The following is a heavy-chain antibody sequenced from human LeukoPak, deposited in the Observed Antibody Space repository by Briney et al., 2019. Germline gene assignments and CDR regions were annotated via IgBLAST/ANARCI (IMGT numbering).Heavy chain of an antibody. V-gene: IGHV4-59*01. CDR1: GGSISSYY. CDR3: ARSRSSVRERNSTPFDY. J-gene: IGHJ4*02. Sequence: SETLSLTFTVSGGSISSYYWSWIRQPPGKGLEWIGYIYYSGSTNYNPSLKSRVTISVDTSKNQFSLKLSSVTAADTAVYYCARSRSSVRERNSTPFDYWGQGTLVTVSS. CDR2: IYYSGST. D-gene: IGHD6-19*01.